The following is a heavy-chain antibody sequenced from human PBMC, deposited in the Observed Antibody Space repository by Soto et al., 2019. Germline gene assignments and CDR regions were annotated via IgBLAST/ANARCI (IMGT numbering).Heavy chain of an antibody. D-gene: IGHD3-10*01. Sequence: SETLSLTCTVSGGSISSYRWSWIRQPAGKGLEWIGRLNTYGNTHYNPSLKSRVSMSGDTSQNQFSLRLSFVTAADTAMYYCARARGGVQHWGQGALVTVSS. CDR1: GGSISSYR. J-gene: IGHJ1*01. CDR2: LNTYGNT. V-gene: IGHV4-4*07. CDR3: ARARGGVQH.